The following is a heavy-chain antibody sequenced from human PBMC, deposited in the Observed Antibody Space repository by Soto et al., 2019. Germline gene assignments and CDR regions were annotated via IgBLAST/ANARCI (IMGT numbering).Heavy chain of an antibody. J-gene: IGHJ5*02. Sequence: GGSLRLSCTASGFTFGDYAMSWFRQAPGKGLEWVGFIRSKAYGGTTEYAASVKGRFTISRDYSKSIAYLQMNSLKTEDTAVYYCTREIAVAEYNWFDPWGQGTLVTVSS. CDR1: GFTFGDYA. CDR3: TREIAVAEYNWFDP. V-gene: IGHV3-49*03. CDR2: IRSKAYGGTT. D-gene: IGHD6-19*01.